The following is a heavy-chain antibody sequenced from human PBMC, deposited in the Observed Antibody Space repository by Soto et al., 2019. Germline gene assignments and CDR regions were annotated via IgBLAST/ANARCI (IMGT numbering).Heavy chain of an antibody. V-gene: IGHV3-23*01. D-gene: IGHD5-12*01. J-gene: IGHJ4*02. Sequence: EVQLLESGGGLVQPGGSLRLSCTASGFTFSNYAMTWVRQVPGRGLEWVSALTGSGDKTYYGDSVKGWFTISRDNSRNTLFLQMNSLRAEDTAIYYCAKLFGYDYSDVWGQGTLVTVSA. CDR1: GFTFSNYA. CDR3: AKLFGYDYSDV. CDR2: LTGSGDKT.